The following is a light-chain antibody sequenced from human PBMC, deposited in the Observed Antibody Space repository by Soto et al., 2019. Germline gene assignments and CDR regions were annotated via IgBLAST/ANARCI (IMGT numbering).Light chain of an antibody. J-gene: IGKJ5*01. CDR3: QQLNSYPIT. V-gene: IGKV1-9*01. CDR2: VAS. CDR1: QGISSH. Sequence: DIQLTQSPSFLSASVGDRVTITCRASQGISSHLAWYQQQPGKATKLLIYVASTLQSGVPSRFSGSGSETEFTLTICGLQPEDFASYYCQQLNSYPITFGQGTRLEIK.